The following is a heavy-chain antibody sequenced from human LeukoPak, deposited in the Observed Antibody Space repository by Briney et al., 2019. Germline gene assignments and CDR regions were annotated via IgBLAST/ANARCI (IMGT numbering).Heavy chain of an antibody. CDR1: GYTFTSYY. CDR2: INPSGGST. Sequence: ASVKVSCKASGYTFTSYYMHWVRPAPRQGLAWMGIINPSGGSTSYAQKFQGRVTMTRDTSTSTVYMELSSLRSQDTAVYYCAREVVPAAMPFRYYYYYMDVWGKGTTVTVSS. CDR3: AREVVPAAMPFRYYYYYMDV. V-gene: IGHV1-46*01. J-gene: IGHJ6*03. D-gene: IGHD2-2*01.